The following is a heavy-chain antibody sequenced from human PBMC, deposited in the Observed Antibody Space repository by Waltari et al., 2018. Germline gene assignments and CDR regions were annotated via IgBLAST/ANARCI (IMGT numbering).Heavy chain of an antibody. J-gene: IGHJ6*03. CDR3: AREVTVTTYYYYYMDV. Sequence: QVQLQESGPGLVKPSQTLSLTCTVSGGSISSGSYYWSWIRQPAGKGLEWIGRIYTSGSTNYNPSLKSRVTISVDTSKNQFSLKLSSVTAADTAVYYCAREVTVTTYYYYYMDVWGKGTTVTVSS. D-gene: IGHD4-17*01. V-gene: IGHV4-61*02. CDR2: IYTSGST. CDR1: GGSISSGSYY.